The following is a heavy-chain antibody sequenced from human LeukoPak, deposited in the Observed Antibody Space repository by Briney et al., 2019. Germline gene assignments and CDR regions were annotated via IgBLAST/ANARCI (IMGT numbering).Heavy chain of an antibody. CDR1: GYTFTSYD. V-gene: IGHV1-8*03. J-gene: IGHJ4*02. D-gene: IGHD3-3*01. CDR3: ARGGPTYYDFWSGYYTVDY. Sequence: ASVKVSCKASGYTFTSYDINWVRQATGQGLEWMGWMNPNSGNTGYAQKFQGRVTITRNTSISTAYMELSSLRPEDTAVYYCARGGPTYYDFWSGYYTVDYWGQGTLVTVSS. CDR2: MNPNSGNT.